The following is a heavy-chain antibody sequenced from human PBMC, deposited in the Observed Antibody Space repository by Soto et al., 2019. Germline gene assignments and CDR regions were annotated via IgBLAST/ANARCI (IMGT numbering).Heavy chain of an antibody. V-gene: IGHV3-7*02. D-gene: IGHD2-15*01. CDR3: ASVLDCSGGSCYSDY. J-gene: IGHJ4*02. CDR1: GFTFSSYW. Sequence: EVQLVESGGGLVQPGGSLRLSCAASGFTFSSYWMSWVRQAPGKGLEWVANIKHDGSEKYDVDSVKGRFTISRDNAKNSLYLQMNGLRAEDTAVYYCASVLDCSGGSCYSDYWGQGTLVTVSS. CDR2: IKHDGSEK.